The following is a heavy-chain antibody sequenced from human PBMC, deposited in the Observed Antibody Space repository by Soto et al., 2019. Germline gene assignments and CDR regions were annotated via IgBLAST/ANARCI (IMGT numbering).Heavy chain of an antibody. D-gene: IGHD4-4*01. J-gene: IGHJ4*02. CDR2: IYRTGNT. Sequence: QLQLQESGSRLVKSSQTLSLTCTVSGDSMTSGDYSWSWIRQPPGKGLEWLGYIYRTGNTHYSPSLKSRVSISQDRSKNQFSLELTSVTAADTAVYYCARGDYKYSIDYWGQGTLVTVSS. V-gene: IGHV4-30-2*01. CDR3: ARGDYKYSIDY. CDR1: GDSMTSGDYS.